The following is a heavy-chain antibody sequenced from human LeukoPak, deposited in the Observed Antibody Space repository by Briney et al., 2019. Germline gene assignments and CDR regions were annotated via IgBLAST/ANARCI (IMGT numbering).Heavy chain of an antibody. J-gene: IGHJ4*02. D-gene: IGHD6-19*01. V-gene: IGHV1-24*01. CDR3: ARGSGASDY. CDR2: FDPEHGET. CDR1: GNTLTELS. Sequence: ASVKVSCKVSGNTLTELSMHWVRQVPGKGLEWMGGFDPEHGETIYAQKFQGRVTMTTDTSTSTAYMELRSLRSDDTAVYYCARGSGASDYWGQGTLVTVSS.